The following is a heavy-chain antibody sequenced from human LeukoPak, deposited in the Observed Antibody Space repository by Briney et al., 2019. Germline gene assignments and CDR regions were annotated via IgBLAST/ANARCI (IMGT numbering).Heavy chain of an antibody. CDR3: VREAGWSHDS. V-gene: IGHV3-7*05. J-gene: IGHJ5*01. CDR1: GFTFSNNW. Sequence: GGSLRLSCAASGFTFSNNWMSWVRQAPGKGLEWVATIKADGSAKYYVDSVKGRFTISRDNAKNSLHLQMNSLRAEDTAVYYCVREAGWSHDSWGQGTLVTVSS. CDR2: IKADGSAK. D-gene: IGHD3-3*01.